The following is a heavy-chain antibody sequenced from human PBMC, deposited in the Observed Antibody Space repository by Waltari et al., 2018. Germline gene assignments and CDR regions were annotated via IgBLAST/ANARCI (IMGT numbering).Heavy chain of an antibody. Sequence: QVPLVQSGAEVKKPGSSVKVSCKASGGTFSSYAISWVRQAPGQGLEWMGRIIPIHGRANYAKKVQGRVTITADKSTSTAYMELSSLRSEDTAVYYWASPLLDYYGSGRLFDYWGQGTLVTVSS. V-gene: IGHV1-69*04. J-gene: IGHJ4*02. CDR1: GGTFSSYA. CDR2: IIPIHGRA. D-gene: IGHD3-10*01. CDR3: ASPLLDYYGSGRLFDY.